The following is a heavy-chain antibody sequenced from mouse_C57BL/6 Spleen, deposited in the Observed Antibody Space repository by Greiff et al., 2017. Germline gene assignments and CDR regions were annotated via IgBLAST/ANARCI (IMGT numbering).Heavy chain of an antibody. CDR1: GYTFTSYW. D-gene: IGHD2-10*02. Sequence: VQLQQPGAELVRPGTSVKLSCKASGYTFTSYWMHWVKQRPGQGLEWIGVIDPSDSYTNYNQKFTGKATLTVDTSSTTAYMQLSSLTSEDSAVYYCARFPRGYAMDYWGQGTSVTVSS. V-gene: IGHV1-59*01. J-gene: IGHJ4*01. CDR3: ARFPRGYAMDY. CDR2: IDPSDSYT.